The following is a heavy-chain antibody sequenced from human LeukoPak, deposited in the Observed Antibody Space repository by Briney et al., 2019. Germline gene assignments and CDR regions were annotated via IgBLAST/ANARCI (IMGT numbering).Heavy chain of an antibody. CDR3: ARLTGSGSYFDY. CDR1: GGSITSYY. CDR2: IYYSGST. Sequence: PSETLSLTRTVSGGSITSYYWSWIRQPPGKGLGWIGYIYYSGSTNYNPSLKSRVTISVDTSKTQFSLRLSSVTAADPAVYYCARLTGSGSYFDYWGQGTLVTVSS. V-gene: IGHV4-59*08. D-gene: IGHD3-10*01. J-gene: IGHJ4*02.